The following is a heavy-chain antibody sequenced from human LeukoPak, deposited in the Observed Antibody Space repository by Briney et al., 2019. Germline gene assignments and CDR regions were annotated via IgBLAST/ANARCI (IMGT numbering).Heavy chain of an antibody. V-gene: IGHV3-53*01. CDR1: GFTVSSDY. CDR3: AGRTVTPYYHDSSGFHLQY. J-gene: IGHJ1*01. CDR2: IYSGGNT. D-gene: IGHD3-22*01. Sequence: GGSLRLSCAASGFTVSSDYMSWVRQAPGKGLQWVSVIYSGGNTYYADSVKGRFTISRDNSKNTLYLQMNSLRAEDTAVYYCAGRTVTPYYHDSSGFHLQYWGQGTLVTVSS.